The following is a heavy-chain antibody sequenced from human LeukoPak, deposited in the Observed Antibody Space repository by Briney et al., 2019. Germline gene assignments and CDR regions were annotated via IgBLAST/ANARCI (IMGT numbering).Heavy chain of an antibody. D-gene: IGHD6-6*01. CDR3: ARGGVSIAARPFDY. V-gene: IGHV3-21*01. J-gene: IGHJ4*02. CDR1: GFTFSSYS. CDR2: ISSSSSYI. Sequence: GGSLRLSCAASGFTFSSYSMNWVRQAPGKGLEWVSSISSSSSYIYYADSVKGRFTISRDNAKNSLYLQMNSLRAEDTAVYYCARGGVSIAARPFDYWGQGTLVTVSS.